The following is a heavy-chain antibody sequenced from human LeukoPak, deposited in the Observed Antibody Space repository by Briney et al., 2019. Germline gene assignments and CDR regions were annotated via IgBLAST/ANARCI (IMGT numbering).Heavy chain of an antibody. J-gene: IGHJ3*01. V-gene: IGHV5-51*01. CDR3: ARRDYFDSSGSATTFDL. CDR2: IYPGDSDT. Sequence: GESLKISCKGSGYIFTSYWIVWVRQMPGEGLEWMVIIYPGDSDTRYSPSFQGQITISADKTISTASLQWSSLQASDAAMYYCARRDYFDSSGSATTFDLWGQGTMVTVSS. CDR1: GYIFTSYW. D-gene: IGHD3-22*01.